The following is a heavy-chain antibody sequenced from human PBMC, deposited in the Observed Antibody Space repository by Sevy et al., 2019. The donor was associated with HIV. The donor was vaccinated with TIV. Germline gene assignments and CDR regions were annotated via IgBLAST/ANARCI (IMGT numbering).Heavy chain of an antibody. D-gene: IGHD3-3*02. CDR2: ISGNGENT. CDR3: ARDGRGISAFDI. J-gene: IGHJ3*02. Sequence: GGSLRLSCAASEFTFSSHAVSWVRQAPGKGLEWVSAISGNGENTHYADSVRGRFTISRDNFKNTLNLHMSTPRAEDTALYYCARDGRGISAFDIWGQGTMVTVSS. V-gene: IGHV3-23*01. CDR1: EFTFSSHA.